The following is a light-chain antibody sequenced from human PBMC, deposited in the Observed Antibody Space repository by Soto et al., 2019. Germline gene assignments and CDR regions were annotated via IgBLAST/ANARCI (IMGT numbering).Light chain of an antibody. CDR1: QSISNHY. CDR3: HQYGGSPRYT. CDR2: GAS. Sequence: EIVLTQSPGTLSLSPGESATLSCRASQSISNHYLAWFQQKPGQAPRLLIYGASYRATGIPDRFSGSGSGTDFTLTITGLEHEGVAVYHCHQYGGSPRYTFGQGTKLEIK. J-gene: IGKJ2*01. V-gene: IGKV3-20*01.